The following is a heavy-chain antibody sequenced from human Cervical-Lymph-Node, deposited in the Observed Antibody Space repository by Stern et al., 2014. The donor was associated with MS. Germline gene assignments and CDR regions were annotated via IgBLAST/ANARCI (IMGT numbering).Heavy chain of an antibody. CDR2: INAKSGIT. J-gene: IGHJ3*02. CDR3: ARELNWNDIFTNVFDI. V-gene: IGHV1-2*02. D-gene: IGHD1-20*01. CDR1: GYTFSDHY. Sequence: QVQLVESGAEVKKPGASMKVSCKASGYTFSDHYMHWVRQAPGQGLEWMGWINAKSGITNYAQKFQGRVSMTRDTSITTAYLELSSLRFDDTAVYYCARELNWNDIFTNVFDIWGQGTMVTVSS.